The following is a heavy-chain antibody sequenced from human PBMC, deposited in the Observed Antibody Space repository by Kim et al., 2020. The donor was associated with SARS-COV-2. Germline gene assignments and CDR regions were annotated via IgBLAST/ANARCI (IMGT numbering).Heavy chain of an antibody. J-gene: IGHJ6*02. D-gene: IGHD6-6*01. CDR2: ISGSYGST. Sequence: GGSLRLSCAASGLTFRSYGMSWVRQAPGKGLEWVSSISGSYGSTYYADSVKGRFTISRYNSKTTLYLQMNSLRAEDTAVYYCAKSRGSSVYYYGMDVWG. V-gene: IGHV3-23*01. CDR1: GLTFRSYG. CDR3: AKSRGSSVYYYGMDV.